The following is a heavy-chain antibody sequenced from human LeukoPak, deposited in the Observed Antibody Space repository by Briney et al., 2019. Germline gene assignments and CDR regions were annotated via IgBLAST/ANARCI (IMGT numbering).Heavy chain of an antibody. V-gene: IGHV3-7*04. CDR1: GFTFSSYW. CDR2: MIEDGSVK. CDR3: ARSLAAGFDI. Sequence: GGALRLSCAASGFTFSSYWMSWVRQAPGKGLEWVANMIEDGSVKYTVDSVKGRFTISRDNVKNSLYLQMNSLRVEDTAVYYCARSLAAGFDIWGEGTMVTVST. J-gene: IGHJ3*02. D-gene: IGHD3-10*01.